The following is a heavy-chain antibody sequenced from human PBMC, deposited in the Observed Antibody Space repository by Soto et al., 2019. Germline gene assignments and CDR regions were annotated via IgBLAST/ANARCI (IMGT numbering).Heavy chain of an antibody. J-gene: IGHJ4*02. V-gene: IGHV3-21*06. Sequence: GGSLRLSCAASGFTFTGHSMNWVRQAPGKGLEWVSSISSTTNYIYYGDSMKGRFTISRDNAKNSLYLEMNSLRAEDTAVYYCARESEDLTSNFDYWGQGPLVTVSS. CDR2: ISSTTNYI. CDR3: ARESEDLTSNFDY. CDR1: GFTFTGHS.